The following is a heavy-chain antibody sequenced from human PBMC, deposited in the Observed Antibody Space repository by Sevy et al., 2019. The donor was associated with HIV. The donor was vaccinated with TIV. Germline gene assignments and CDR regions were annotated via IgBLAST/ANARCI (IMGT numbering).Heavy chain of an antibody. D-gene: IGHD5-12*01. V-gene: IGHV3-15*01. CDR3: STDIVVQSGYSYDFSTFNPDLPHNSGADV. CDR2: IRNDPDGGTT. Sequence: GGSLRLSCTASGFTFRNAWMTWVRQVPGKGLEWVGRIRNDPDGGTTDYAAPVGGRFTISRDDSKNTMYLQMNSLKSEDTAVDYCSTDIVVQSGYSYDFSTFNPDLPHNSGADVWGQGTTVTVSS. J-gene: IGHJ6*02. CDR1: GFTFRNAW.